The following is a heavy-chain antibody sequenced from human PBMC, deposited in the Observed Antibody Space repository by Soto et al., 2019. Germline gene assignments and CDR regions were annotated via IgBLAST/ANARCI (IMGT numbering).Heavy chain of an antibody. J-gene: IGHJ4*02. Sequence: PSDTLALTCTVSGGSMNAHFWSWIRQSAGKGLEWIGHIYISGTTMYNPSLKSRVTMSVDPPKNQLSLKLTSVTAADTAVYYCARINGGSPDFWGRGTLVTVSS. CDR2: IYISGTT. V-gene: IGHV4-4*07. CDR1: GGSMNAHF. CDR3: ARINGGSPDF. D-gene: IGHD2-15*01.